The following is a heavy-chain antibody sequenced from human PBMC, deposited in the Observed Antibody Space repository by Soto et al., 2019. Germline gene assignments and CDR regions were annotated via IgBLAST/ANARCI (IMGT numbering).Heavy chain of an antibody. D-gene: IGHD3-3*01. CDR1: GFSLRTSGLC. V-gene: IGHV2-70*11. J-gene: IGHJ3*02. CDR3: ARMVADTMGDAFDI. CDR2: IDRDDDK. Sequence: GPKLGSPTQPVTLNCTSPGFSLRTSGLCVSWIRQPPGKALEWLARIDRDDDKYYSTSLQTRLTISKDTSKNQVVLTMTNMDPVDTATYYCARMVADTMGDAFDIWGQGTMVTVSS.